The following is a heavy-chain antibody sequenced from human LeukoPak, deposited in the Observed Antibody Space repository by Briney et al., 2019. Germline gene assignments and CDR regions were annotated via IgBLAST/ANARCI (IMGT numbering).Heavy chain of an antibody. CDR3: ARHDAGIAARPFDN. D-gene: IGHD6-6*01. J-gene: IGHJ4*02. CDR1: GGSISTYY. V-gene: IGHV4-4*09. Sequence: SETLSLTCTVSGGSISTYYWGWIRRPPGKGLEWIAYIHASGPTNYNPSLKSRITISVDTSKNQFSLKLSSVTAADTAVYYCARHDAGIAARPFDNWGQGTLVTVSS. CDR2: IHASGPT.